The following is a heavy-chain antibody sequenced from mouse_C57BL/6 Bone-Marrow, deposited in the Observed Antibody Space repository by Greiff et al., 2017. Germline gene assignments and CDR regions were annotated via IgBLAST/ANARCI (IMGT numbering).Heavy chain of an antibody. CDR2: INSDGGST. CDR1: EYEFPSHD. D-gene: IGHD2-1*01. CDR3: ARQVIYYGNLWWYFDV. J-gene: IGHJ1*03. V-gene: IGHV5-2*01. Sequence: EVQLQQSGGGLVQPGESLKLSCESNEYEFPSHDMSWVRKTPEKRLALVAAINSDGGSTYYPDTMERRFIISRDNTKKTLYLQMSSLRSEDTALDYCARQVIYYGNLWWYFDVWGTGTTVTVSS.